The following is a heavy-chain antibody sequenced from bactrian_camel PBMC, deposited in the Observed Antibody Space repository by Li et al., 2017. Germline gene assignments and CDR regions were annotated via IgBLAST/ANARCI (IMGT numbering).Heavy chain of an antibody. CDR1: GFTFSSYY. Sequence: HVQLVESGGGLVQPGGSLRLSCAASGFTFSSYYMSWVRQAPGKGLEWVSSIASDGSNTYYADSVKGRFTISRDYAKNTVNLQMNSLKPEDTAVYYCVRDYDGPARSYGMDYWGEGTQVTVS. V-gene: IGHV3-2*01. D-gene: IGHD1*01. J-gene: IGHJ7*01. CDR2: IASDGSNT.